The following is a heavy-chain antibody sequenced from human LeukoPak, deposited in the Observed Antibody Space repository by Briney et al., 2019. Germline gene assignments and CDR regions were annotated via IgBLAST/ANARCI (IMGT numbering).Heavy chain of an antibody. CDR3: ARFGSASGY. D-gene: IGHD2-15*01. J-gene: IGHJ4*02. V-gene: IGHV4-38-2*02. CDR2: IYHSGST. CDR1: GYSISSGYY. Sequence: SETLSLTCTVSGYSISSGYYWGWIRQPPGKGLEWIGSIYHSGSTYYNPSLKSRVTISVDTSKNQFSLKLSSVTAADTAVYYCARFGSASGYWGQGTLVTVSS.